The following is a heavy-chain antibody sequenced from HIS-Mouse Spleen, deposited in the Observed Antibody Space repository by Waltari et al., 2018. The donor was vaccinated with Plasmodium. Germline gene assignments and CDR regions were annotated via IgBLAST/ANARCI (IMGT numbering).Heavy chain of an antibody. D-gene: IGHD3-3*01. CDR3: ARVTSSGVYWYFDL. CDR1: GGSFSGYY. J-gene: IGHJ2*01. CDR2: SNHSGNT. Sequence: QVQLQQWGAGLLKPSETLSLTCAVYGGSFSGYYWSWIRQPPGKGLEWIGESNHSGNTHYNPSLKSRVTISVDTSKNQFSLKLSSVTAADTAVYYCARVTSSGVYWYFDLWGRGTLVTVSS. V-gene: IGHV4-34*01.